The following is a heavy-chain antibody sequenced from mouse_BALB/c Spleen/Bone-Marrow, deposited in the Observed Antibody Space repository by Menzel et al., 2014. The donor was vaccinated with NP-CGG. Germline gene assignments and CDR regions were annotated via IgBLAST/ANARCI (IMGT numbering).Heavy chain of an antibody. CDR1: GYSITSGYG. CDR2: IHYRGST. V-gene: IGHV3-1*02. CDR3: TRETTAVADFDY. Sequence: EVHLVESGPDLVKPSQSLSLTCTVTGYSITSGYGWHWIRPFPGNKLEWMGYIHYRGSTDYNPSLKSRISITRDTSKNQFSLQLNSVTTEDTATYYCTRETTAVADFDYWGQGATLTVTS. J-gene: IGHJ2*01. D-gene: IGHD1-1*01.